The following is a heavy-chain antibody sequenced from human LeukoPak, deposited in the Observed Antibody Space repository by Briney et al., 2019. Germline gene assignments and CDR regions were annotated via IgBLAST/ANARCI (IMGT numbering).Heavy chain of an antibody. V-gene: IGHV3-74*01. CDR1: GFTFSTYW. Sequence: SGGSLRLSCAPSGFTFSTYWMIWVRQAPGKGLEYVSHMNADGSTTNYEDSVKGRFTISRDNAKNTLYLQMDSLRAEDTAVYYCGRDNHGSVDYWGQGSLVTVSS. CDR2: MNADGSTT. J-gene: IGHJ4*02. CDR3: GRDNHGSVDY. D-gene: IGHD3-10*01.